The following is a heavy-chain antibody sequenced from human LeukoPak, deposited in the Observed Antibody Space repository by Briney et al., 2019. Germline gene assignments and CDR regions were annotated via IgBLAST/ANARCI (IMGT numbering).Heavy chain of an antibody. D-gene: IGHD3-10*01. J-gene: IGHJ4*02. V-gene: IGHV4-4*07. CDR2: IYTSGST. Sequence: SQTLSLTCTVSGGSISSYYWSWIRQPAGKGLEWIGRIYTSGSTNYNPFLKSRVTMSVGTSKNQFSLKLSSVTAADTAVYYCAGDHYGSAPHWGQGTLVTVSS. CDR3: AGDHYGSAPH. CDR1: GGSISSYY.